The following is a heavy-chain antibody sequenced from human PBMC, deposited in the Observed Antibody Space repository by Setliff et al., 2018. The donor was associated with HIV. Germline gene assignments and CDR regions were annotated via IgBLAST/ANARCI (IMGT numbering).Heavy chain of an antibody. V-gene: IGHV4-59*01. CDR1: GGSISSYY. D-gene: IGHD2-15*01. J-gene: IGHJ2*01. Sequence: PSETLSLTCTVSGGSISSYYWSWIRQPPGKGLEWIGYIYYSGSTNYNTSLKSRFTIPVDTSKNQFSLKLSSVTAADTAVYYWARDQTDGGNGEWRFRPRDYWYFDLWGRGTLVTVSS. CDR2: IYYSGST. CDR3: ARDQTDGGNGEWRFRPRDYWYFDL.